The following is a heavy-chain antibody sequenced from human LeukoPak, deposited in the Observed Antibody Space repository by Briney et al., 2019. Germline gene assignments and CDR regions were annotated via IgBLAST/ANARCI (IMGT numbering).Heavy chain of an antibody. CDR3: VRVGSGYGY. J-gene: IGHJ4*02. Sequence: GGSLRLSCAASGFTFSSYSMHWVRQAPGKGLEYVSAINGNGDSTYYGDSVRGRFIISRDNSKNTLYLQMGSLRAEDMAVYYCVRVGSGYGYWGQGTLVTVSS. V-gene: IGHV3-64*02. CDR2: INGNGDST. D-gene: IGHD3-22*01. CDR1: GFTFSSYS.